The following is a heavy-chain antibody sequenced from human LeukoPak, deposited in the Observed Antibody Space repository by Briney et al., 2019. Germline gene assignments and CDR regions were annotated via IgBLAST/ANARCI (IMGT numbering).Heavy chain of an antibody. V-gene: IGHV4-39*01. CDR2: IYYSGST. CDR3: ARGYYYDSSGYPSRAVPSAFDI. D-gene: IGHD3-22*01. CDR1: GGSISSSSYY. Sequence: PSETLSLTCTVSGGSISSSSYYWGWIRQPPGKGLEWIGSIYYSGSTYYNPSLKSRVTISVDTSKNQFSLKLSSVTAADTAVYYCARGYYYDSSGYPSRAVPSAFDIWGQGTMVTVSS. J-gene: IGHJ3*02.